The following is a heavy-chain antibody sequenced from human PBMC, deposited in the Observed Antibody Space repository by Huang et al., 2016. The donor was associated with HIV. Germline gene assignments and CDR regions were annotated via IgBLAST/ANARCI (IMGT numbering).Heavy chain of an antibody. V-gene: IGHV3-21*01. CDR3: ARGRSAVDY. CDR2: ISSSSSYI. D-gene: IGHD6-19*01. Sequence: EVQLVESGGGLVKPGGSLRLSCAASGFTFSSYSMNWVRQAPGKGLAWVSSISSSSSYIYYADSVKGRFTISRDNAKNSLYLQMNSLRAEDTAVYYCARGRSAVDYWGQGTLVTVSS. CDR1: GFTFSSYS. J-gene: IGHJ4*02.